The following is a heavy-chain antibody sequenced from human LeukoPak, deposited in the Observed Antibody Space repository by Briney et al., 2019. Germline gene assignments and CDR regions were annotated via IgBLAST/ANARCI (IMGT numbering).Heavy chain of an antibody. CDR2: INPNSGGT. J-gene: IGHJ6*03. Sequence: EASVKVSCKASGYTFTDYYMHWVRQAPGQGLEWMGRINPNSGGTNYAQKFQGRVTMTRDTSISTAYMEMSRLRSDDTAMYYCARGDRLVYYYYMDVWGKGTTVTISS. D-gene: IGHD6-19*01. V-gene: IGHV1-2*06. CDR1: GYTFTDYY. CDR3: ARGDRLVYYYYMDV.